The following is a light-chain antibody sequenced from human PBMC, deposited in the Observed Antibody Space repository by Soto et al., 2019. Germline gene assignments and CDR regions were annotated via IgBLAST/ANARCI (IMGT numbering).Light chain of an antibody. CDR1: SSDIGNYDY. CDR3: SSFTTSSTLV. CDR2: GVS. Sequence: QAVLTQPASASWSPGQSITISCSGTSSDIGNYDYVAWYQQFPGKTPKLMIYGVSSRPSGVSSRFSGSKSGNTASLTISGLQTEDEANYYCSSFTTSSTLVFGTGTKVNVL. V-gene: IGLV2-14*01. J-gene: IGLJ1*01.